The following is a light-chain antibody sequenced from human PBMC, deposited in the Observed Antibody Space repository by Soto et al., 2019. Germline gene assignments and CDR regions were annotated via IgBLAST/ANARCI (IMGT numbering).Light chain of an antibody. CDR1: PGISSW. CDR3: QQANSFPLT. Sequence: DIQMTQSPSAVSASVGDRVTITCRSSPGISSWLAWYQQKPGKAPNLLIYSASSLQSGVPSRFSGSGSGTDFTRTISSLQPEDFETYYCQQANSFPLTFGGGTKVAIK. V-gene: IGKV1-12*01. CDR2: SAS. J-gene: IGKJ4*01.